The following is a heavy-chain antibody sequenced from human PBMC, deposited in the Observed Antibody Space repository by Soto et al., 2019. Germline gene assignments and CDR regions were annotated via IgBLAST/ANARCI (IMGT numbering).Heavy chain of an antibody. Sequence: GGSLRLSCAASGFTFSGSAMHWVRQASGKGLEWVGRIRSKANSYATAYAASVKGRFTISRDGSKNTAYLQMNSLKTEDTAVYYCTRHIPLYFDPDDAFDIWGQGTMVTVSS. CDR1: GFTFSGSA. J-gene: IGHJ3*02. D-gene: IGHD2-21*01. CDR3: TRHIPLYFDPDDAFDI. V-gene: IGHV3-73*01. CDR2: IRSKANSYAT.